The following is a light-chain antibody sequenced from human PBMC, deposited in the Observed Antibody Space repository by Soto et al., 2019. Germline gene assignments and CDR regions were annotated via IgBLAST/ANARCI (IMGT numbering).Light chain of an antibody. Sequence: QSVLTQPASVSGSPGQSITISCTGTSGDVGGYYYVSWYQQLPGKAPKLMISEVSNRPSGVSNRFSGSKSGNTASLTISGLQDEDEADYYCSSYTAGGTIFGTGTKATVL. V-gene: IGLV2-14*01. J-gene: IGLJ1*01. CDR3: SSYTAGGTI. CDR1: SGDVGGYYY. CDR2: EVS.